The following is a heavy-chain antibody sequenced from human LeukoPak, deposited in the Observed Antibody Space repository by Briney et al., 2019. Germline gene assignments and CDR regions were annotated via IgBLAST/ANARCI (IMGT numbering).Heavy chain of an antibody. CDR2: ITGNSGTR. J-gene: IGHJ3*01. V-gene: IGHV3-48*03. CDR1: GFTFSNYE. Sequence: GGSLRLSCTASGFTFSNYEMDWARHAPGKGLEWISYITGNSGTRFYADSVKGRFTISRDNAKNSMYLQMSSLRAEDTAVYYCARELTSHGSGFDAFHVWGRGTPVTVSS. CDR3: ARELTSHGSGFDAFHV. D-gene: IGHD3-22*01.